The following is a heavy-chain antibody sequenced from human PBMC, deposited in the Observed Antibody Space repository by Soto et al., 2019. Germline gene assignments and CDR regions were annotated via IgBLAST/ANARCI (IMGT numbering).Heavy chain of an antibody. CDR3: ARDLAAADY. J-gene: IGHJ4*02. V-gene: IGHV1-8*01. CDR1: GYTFTSYD. CDR2: MNPNSGNT. Sequence: ASVKVSCKASGYTFTSYDINWVRQATGQGLEWMGWMNPNSGNTGYAQKFQGRVTMTRDTSTSTAYMELSSLRSDDTAVYYCARDLAAADYWGQGTLVTVSS. D-gene: IGHD6-13*01.